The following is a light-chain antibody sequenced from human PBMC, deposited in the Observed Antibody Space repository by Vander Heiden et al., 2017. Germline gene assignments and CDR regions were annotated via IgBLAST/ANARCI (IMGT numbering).Light chain of an antibody. CDR2: AGS. Sequence: EIVLTQSPATLSLSPGERATLSCRASQSVSHHLAWYVPKHSQAHRLLIYAGSTRATGIPARFSGSGSGTDLTLSISSLEPEDFAVYYCQQSSNWLFGGGTKVEIK. J-gene: IGKJ4*01. CDR1: QSVSHH. CDR3: QQSSNWL. V-gene: IGKV3-11*01.